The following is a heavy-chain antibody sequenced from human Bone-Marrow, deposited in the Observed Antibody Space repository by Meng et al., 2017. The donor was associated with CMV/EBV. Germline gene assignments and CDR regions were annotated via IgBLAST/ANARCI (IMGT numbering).Heavy chain of an antibody. CDR1: GYTFTGYY. CDR3: ARDEQQHHGPSDY. Sequence: ASVKVSCKASGYTFTGYYMHWVRQAPGQGLEWMGWINPNSGGTNYAQKFQGRVTMTRDTSISTAYMELSRLRSDDTAVYYCARDEQQHHGPSDYWGQVTLVPVSS. V-gene: IGHV1-2*02. CDR2: INPNSGGT. D-gene: IGHD6-13*01. J-gene: IGHJ4*02.